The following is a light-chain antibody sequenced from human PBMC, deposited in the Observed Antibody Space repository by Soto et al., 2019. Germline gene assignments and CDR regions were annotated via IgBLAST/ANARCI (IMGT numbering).Light chain of an antibody. V-gene: IGKV3-15*01. Sequence: TVMTQSPATLSVSLGERVTLSCRSSQSVRNNLAWYQQKAGQAPRLLIYGASTRATDIPARFSGSGSGTEFTLTINGLQSEDFGVYYCQEYDNWPPWTFGQGTKVDIK. CDR3: QEYDNWPPWT. J-gene: IGKJ1*01. CDR1: QSVRNN. CDR2: GAS.